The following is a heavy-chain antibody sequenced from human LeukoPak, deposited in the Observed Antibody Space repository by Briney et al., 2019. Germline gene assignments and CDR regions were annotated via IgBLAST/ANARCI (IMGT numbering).Heavy chain of an antibody. CDR3: ARDMSGSSSLGSNIDY. CDR1: GGSIISGSYY. D-gene: IGHD1-26*01. J-gene: IGHJ4*02. Sequence: SQTLSLTCTVSGGSIISGSYYWSWLRQPAGKGLEWIGRIYISGSTNYNPSLKNRVTISVDTSKNQFSLKLNSVTAADTAVYYCARDMSGSSSLGSNIDYWGQGTLVTVSS. V-gene: IGHV4-61*02. CDR2: IYISGST.